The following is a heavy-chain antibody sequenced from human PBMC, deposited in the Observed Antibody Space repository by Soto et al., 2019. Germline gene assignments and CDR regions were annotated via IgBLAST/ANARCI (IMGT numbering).Heavy chain of an antibody. CDR1: GFLLSTSGVG. CDR2: IYWDDDK. V-gene: IGHV2-5*02. J-gene: IGHJ4*02. D-gene: IGHD3-10*01. CDR3: AHRQVTMVRGVIITDVRFDY. Sequence: QITLKESGPTLVKPTQTLTLTCTFSGFLLSTSGVGVGWIRQPPGKALEWLALIYWDDDKRYSPSLKSRLTITKDTSXXQXVXXTTNMDPVDTATYYCAHRQVTMVRGVIITDVRFDYWGQGTLVTVSS.